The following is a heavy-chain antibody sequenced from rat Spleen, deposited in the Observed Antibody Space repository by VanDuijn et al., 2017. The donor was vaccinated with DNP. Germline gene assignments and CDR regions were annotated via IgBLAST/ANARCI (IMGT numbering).Heavy chain of an antibody. CDR2: VSSGGF. CDR3: ARWYNFFDY. V-gene: IGHV5-22*01. Sequence: EVQLVESGGGLVQPGRSLKLSCAASGFTFSDYYMAWVRQAPTKGLEWVASVSSGGFHYGDSVKGRFTISRDNAKSTLYLQMNSLRSEDTATYYCARWYNFFDYWGQGVMVTVSS. J-gene: IGHJ2*01. CDR1: GFTFSDYY. D-gene: IGHD1-5*01.